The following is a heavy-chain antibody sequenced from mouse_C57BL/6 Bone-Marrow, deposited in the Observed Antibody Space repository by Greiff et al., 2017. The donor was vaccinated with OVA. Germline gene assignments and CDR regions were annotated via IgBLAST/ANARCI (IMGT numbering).Heavy chain of an antibody. CDR3: ARGGSSPYWYFDV. V-gene: IGHV5-17*01. CDR2: ISSGSSTI. D-gene: IGHD1-1*01. Sequence: EVMLVESGGGLVKPGGSLKLSCAASGFTFSDYRMHWVRQAPEKGLEWVAYISSGSSTIYYADTVKGRFTISRDNAKNTLFLQMTSLRSEDTAMYYCARGGSSPYWYFDVWGTGTTVTVSS. CDR1: GFTFSDYR. J-gene: IGHJ1*03.